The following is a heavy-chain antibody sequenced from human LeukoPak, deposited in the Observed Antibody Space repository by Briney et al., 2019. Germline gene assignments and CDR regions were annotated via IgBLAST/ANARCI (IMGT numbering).Heavy chain of an antibody. CDR2: INHSGST. J-gene: IGHJ4*02. D-gene: IGHD5-18*01. Sequence: SETLSLTCAVYGGSFSGYYWSWIRQPPGKGLEWIGEINHSGSTNYNPSLKSRVTISVDTSKNQFSLKLSSVTAADTAVYYCARGRQLWLPPPRGASRGYFDYWGQGTLVTVSS. CDR3: ARGRQLWLPPPRGASRGYFDY. CDR1: GGSFSGYY. V-gene: IGHV4-34*01.